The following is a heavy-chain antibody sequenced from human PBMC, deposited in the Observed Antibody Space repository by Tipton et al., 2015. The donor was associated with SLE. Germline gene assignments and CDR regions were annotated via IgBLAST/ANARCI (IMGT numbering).Heavy chain of an antibody. CDR3: AKQLRTYDSGSYYNSPEFDY. CDR2: IGGSGVST. D-gene: IGHD3-10*01. V-gene: IGHV3-23*01. Sequence: GSLRLSCAASGFTFSSYSMHWVRQAPGEGLEWVSAIGGSGVSTFDADSVRGRFTISRDNSKNTLYLHMNSLRAEDTAIYYCAKQLRTYDSGSYYNSPEFDYWGQGTLVTVSS. CDR1: GFTFSSYS. J-gene: IGHJ4*02.